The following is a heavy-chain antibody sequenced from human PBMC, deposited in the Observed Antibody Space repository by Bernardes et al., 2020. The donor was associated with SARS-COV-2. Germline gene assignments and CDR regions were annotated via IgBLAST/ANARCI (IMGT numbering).Heavy chain of an antibody. V-gene: IGHV4-59*01. CDR1: GGSTNGYY. CDR3: ARDIGSRCGGDCYVFDI. Sequence: SETLSLTCSVSGGSTNGYYWSWIRQPPGKGLEWIAYTKSGGTTKYNPFLKSRATISIDGSKNQLTLKLTAVTAADAAVYYCARDIGSRCGGDCYVFDIWGQGTVVTISS. D-gene: IGHD2-21*02. J-gene: IGHJ3*02. CDR2: TKSGGTT.